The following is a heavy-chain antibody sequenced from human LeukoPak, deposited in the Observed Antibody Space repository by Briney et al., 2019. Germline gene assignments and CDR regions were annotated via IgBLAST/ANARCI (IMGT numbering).Heavy chain of an antibody. V-gene: IGHV3-30*18. CDR1: GFTFSSYG. CDR3: AKAAMTTVVTVPDY. Sequence: GGSLRFSCAASGFTFSSYGMHWVRQAPGKGLEWVAVISYDGSNKYYADSVKGRFTISRDNSKNTLYLQMNSLRAEDTAVYYCAKAAMTTVVTVPDYWGQGTLVTVSS. CDR2: ISYDGSNK. D-gene: IGHD4-23*01. J-gene: IGHJ4*02.